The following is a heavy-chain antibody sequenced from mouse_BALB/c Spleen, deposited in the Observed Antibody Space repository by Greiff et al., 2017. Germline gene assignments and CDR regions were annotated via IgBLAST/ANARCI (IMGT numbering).Heavy chain of an antibody. Sequence: EVQLVESGGGLVQPGGSLKLSYAASGFTFSSYTMSWVRQTPEKRLEWVAYISNGGGSTYYPDTVKGRFTISRDNAKNTLYLQMSSLKSEDTAMYYCASYSRWFAYWGQGTLVTVSA. J-gene: IGHJ3*01. V-gene: IGHV5-12-2*01. D-gene: IGHD3-1*01. CDR2: ISNGGGST. CDR3: ASYSRWFAY. CDR1: GFTFSSYT.